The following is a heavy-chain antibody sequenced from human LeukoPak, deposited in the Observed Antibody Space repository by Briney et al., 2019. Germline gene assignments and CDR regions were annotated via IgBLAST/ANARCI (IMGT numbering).Heavy chain of an antibody. D-gene: IGHD1-1*01. J-gene: IGHJ3*02. CDR3: ARDLLHRGNGDAFDI. V-gene: IGHV3-33*01. CDR2: IRFDGSNN. CDR1: GFTFSNFG. Sequence: GGSLRLSCAASGFTFSNFGMHWVRQAPGQGLEWVAVIRFDGSNNYYADSVKGRFTISRDNSKNMLYLQMNSLRAEDTAVYYCARDLLHRGNGDAFDIWGQGTMVTVSS.